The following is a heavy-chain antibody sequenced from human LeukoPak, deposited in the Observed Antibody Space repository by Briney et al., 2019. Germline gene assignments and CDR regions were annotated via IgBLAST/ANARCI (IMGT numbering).Heavy chain of an antibody. CDR3: IKGQTDY. J-gene: IGHJ4*02. CDR2: IRSKANSYAT. V-gene: IGHV3-73*01. Sequence: GGSLKLSCAASGFTFSGSAMHWVRQASGKGLEWVGRIRSKANSYATAYAASVKGRFTISRDDSKNTAYLQMNSLKTEGTAVYYCIKGQTDYWGQGTLVTVSS. CDR1: GFTFSGSA.